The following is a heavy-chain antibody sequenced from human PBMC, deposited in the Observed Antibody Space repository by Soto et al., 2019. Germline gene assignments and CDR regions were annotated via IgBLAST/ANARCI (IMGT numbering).Heavy chain of an antibody. V-gene: IGHV1-69*02. Sequence: QVQLVQSGAEVRQPGSSVKVSCEASGGSFISYIFTWVRQAPGQGLEWMGRSIPIQGRADYALKFQDRVTITSDRSTQTVYMELISLRPEDTALYYCAKSLVFVDHAYMDVWGKGTTVTVSS. J-gene: IGHJ6*03. CDR2: SIPIQGRA. CDR1: GGSFISYI. D-gene: IGHD2-21*01. CDR3: AKSLVFVDHAYMDV.